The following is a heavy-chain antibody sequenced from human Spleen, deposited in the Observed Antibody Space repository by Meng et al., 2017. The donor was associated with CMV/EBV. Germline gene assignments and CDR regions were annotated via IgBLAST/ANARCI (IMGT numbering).Heavy chain of an antibody. CDR2: IYWDDDK. V-gene: IGHV2-5*02. J-gene: IGHJ4*02. D-gene: IGHD4-17*01. CDR1: GFSLSTSGVG. CDR3: AHRRGYGDYEDYFDY. Sequence: QIAMKESGPPLVKPTQTLTLTCTFSGFSLSTSGVGVGWIRQPPGKALEWLALIYWDDDKRYSPSLKSRLTITKDTSKNQVVLTMTNMDPVDTATYYCAHRRGYGDYEDYFDYWGQGTLVTVSS.